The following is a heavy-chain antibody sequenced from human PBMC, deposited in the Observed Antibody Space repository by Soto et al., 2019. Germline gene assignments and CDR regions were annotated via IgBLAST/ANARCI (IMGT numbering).Heavy chain of an antibody. CDR2: INSSSSYI. D-gene: IGHD5-12*01. J-gene: IGHJ4*02. Sequence: EVQLVESGGGLVKPGGSLRLSCAASGFTFSSYSMNWVRQAPGKGLEWVSSINSSSSYIYYADSVKGRFTISRDNTKNSLYLQMNSLRAEDTAVYFCARARHHYSGYDIDFWGQGTLVTVSS. CDR1: GFTFSSYS. V-gene: IGHV3-21*01. CDR3: ARARHHYSGYDIDF.